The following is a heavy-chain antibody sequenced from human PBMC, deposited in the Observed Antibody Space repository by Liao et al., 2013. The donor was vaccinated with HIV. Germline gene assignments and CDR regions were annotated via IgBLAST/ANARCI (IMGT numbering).Heavy chain of an antibody. Sequence: QLQLQESGPGEVKPLQTLALTCTVSGGSISSVDYYWSWIRQAPGRGLEWIGYIYHTGSTYYNPSLKSRLTISIDTSKNQFSLTLNSVTAADTAVYYCARGEGRRRLYYFDYWGLGTLVTVSS. D-gene: IGHD3-22*01. J-gene: IGHJ4*02. CDR3: ARGEGRRRLYYFDY. CDR1: GGSISSVDYY. CDR2: IYHTGST. V-gene: IGHV4-30-4*08.